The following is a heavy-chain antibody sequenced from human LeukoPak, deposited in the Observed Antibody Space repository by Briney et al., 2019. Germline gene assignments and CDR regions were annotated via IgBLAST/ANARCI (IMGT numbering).Heavy chain of an antibody. Sequence: PVGSLRLSCAASGFTFSNAWMSWVRQAPGKGLEWVGRIKSKTDGGTTDYAAPVKGRFTISRDDSKNTLYLQMNSLKTEDTAVYYCTTDPDYVWGSYRSTFLEFDYWGQGTLVTVSS. CDR1: GFTFSNAW. V-gene: IGHV3-15*01. CDR2: IKSKTDGGTT. J-gene: IGHJ4*02. D-gene: IGHD3-16*02. CDR3: TTDPDYVWGSYRSTFLEFDY.